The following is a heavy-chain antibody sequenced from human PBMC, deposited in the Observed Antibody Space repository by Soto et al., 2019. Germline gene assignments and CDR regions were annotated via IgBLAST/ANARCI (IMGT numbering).Heavy chain of an antibody. V-gene: IGHV3-23*01. CDR3: AKGGAAVVTAKADY. Sequence: EVQLLESGGGLVQPGGSLRLSCAASGFTFSSYAMSWVRQAPGKGLEWVSAISGSGGSTYYADSVKGRFTISRDNSKNTLYLQMNSLRAEDTVVYYCAKGGAAVVTAKADYWGLGTLVTVSS. J-gene: IGHJ4*02. CDR1: GFTFSSYA. CDR2: ISGSGGST. D-gene: IGHD2-21*02.